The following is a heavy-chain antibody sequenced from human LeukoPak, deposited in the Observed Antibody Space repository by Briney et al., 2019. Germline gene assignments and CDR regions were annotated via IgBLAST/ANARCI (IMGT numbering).Heavy chain of an antibody. J-gene: IGHJ4*02. CDR1: GFTFSDYY. CDR3: ARDRYGDFKADY. D-gene: IGHD4-17*01. V-gene: IGHV3-11*01. Sequence: GGSLRLSCAASGFTFSDYYMSWIRQAPGKGLEWVSHISSSGSTIYYADSVKGRFTISRDNAKNSLYLQMNSLRAEDTAAYYCARDRYGDFKADYWGQGTLVTVSS. CDR2: ISSSGSTI.